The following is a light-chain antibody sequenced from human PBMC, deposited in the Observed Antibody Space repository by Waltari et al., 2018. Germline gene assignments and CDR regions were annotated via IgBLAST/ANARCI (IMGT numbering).Light chain of an antibody. Sequence: QLVVTQSPSASASLGASVKLTCSLSSGHSSYTIAWHQKQPEKGPRYVMKVNSDGSHDKGDGVPDRFSGSSAGAGRYRTISSLQSEDEADYYCQAWDSVTHVVFGGGTKLTVL. CDR3: QAWDSVTHVV. V-gene: IGLV4-69*01. CDR2: VNSDGSH. J-gene: IGLJ2*01. CDR1: SGHSSYT.